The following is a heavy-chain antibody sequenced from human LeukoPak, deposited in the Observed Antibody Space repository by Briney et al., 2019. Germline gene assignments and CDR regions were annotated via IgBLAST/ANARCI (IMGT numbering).Heavy chain of an antibody. CDR3: ARVPSRWIHRSPPYYYMDV. CDR2: ISAYNGNT. D-gene: IGHD5-18*01. J-gene: IGHJ6*03. CDR1: GYTFTSYG. Sequence: ASVKVSCKASGYTFTSYGISWVRQAPGQGLEWMGWISAYNGNTNYAQKLQGRVTMTTDTSTSTAYMELRSLRSDDKAVYYRARVPSRWIHRSPPYYYMDVWGKGTTVTVSS. V-gene: IGHV1-18*01.